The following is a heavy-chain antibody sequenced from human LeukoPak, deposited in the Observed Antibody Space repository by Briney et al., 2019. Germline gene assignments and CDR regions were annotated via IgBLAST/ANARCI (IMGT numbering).Heavy chain of an antibody. V-gene: IGHV3-7*01. CDR3: ARQGYSSGK. CDR1: GFTFSNYW. CDR2: IQRDGSEK. J-gene: IGHJ4*02. D-gene: IGHD6-19*01. Sequence: PGGSLRLSCAASGFTFSNYWMNWVRRAPGKGLEWVASIQRDGSEKYYVESVKGRFTISRDNAKNSLYLQMNSLRAEDTAVYYCARQGYSSGKWGQGTLVTVSS.